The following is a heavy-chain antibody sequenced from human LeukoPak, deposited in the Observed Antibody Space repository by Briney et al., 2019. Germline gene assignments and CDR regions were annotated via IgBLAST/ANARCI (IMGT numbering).Heavy chain of an antibody. CDR3: ARDSWRAYYYDSSGKFDY. Sequence: ASVKVSCKASGYTFTSYAMHWVRQAPGQGLEWMGIINPSGGSTSYAQKFQGRVTMTRDTSTSTVYMELSSLRSEDTAVYYCARDSWRAYYYDSSGKFDYWGQGTLVTVSS. J-gene: IGHJ4*02. D-gene: IGHD3-22*01. V-gene: IGHV1-46*01. CDR2: INPSGGST. CDR1: GYTFTSYA.